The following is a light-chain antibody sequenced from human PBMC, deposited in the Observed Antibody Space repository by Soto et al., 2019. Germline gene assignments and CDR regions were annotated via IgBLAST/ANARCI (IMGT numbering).Light chain of an antibody. J-gene: IGKJ5*01. CDR3: RQHDSYPIT. V-gene: IGKV1-9*01. CDR2: AAS. Sequence: DIQLTQSPFFLSASVGDRGTSTCRASQGISSFLVWYQQKAGKAPKSLIYAASTLQSGVPSRFSGSGSGTEFTLTISSLQPDDSATYYCRQHDSYPITFGQGTRLAIK. CDR1: QGISSF.